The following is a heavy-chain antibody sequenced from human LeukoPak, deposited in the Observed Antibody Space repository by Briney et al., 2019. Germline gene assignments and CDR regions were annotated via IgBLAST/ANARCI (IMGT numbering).Heavy chain of an antibody. D-gene: IGHD3-9*01. Sequence: SETLSLTCFVSGDSINTGGYYWSWIRQHPRKGLEWIGYIYYSGSTFYNPSLKSRVTISIDTSKNHFSLKMSSVTAAGTAVYYCARSLDIGHYYYYMDVWGEGTTVTVSS. CDR3: ARSLDIGHYYYYMDV. V-gene: IGHV4-31*03. CDR2: IYYSGST. CDR1: GDSINTGGYY. J-gene: IGHJ6*03.